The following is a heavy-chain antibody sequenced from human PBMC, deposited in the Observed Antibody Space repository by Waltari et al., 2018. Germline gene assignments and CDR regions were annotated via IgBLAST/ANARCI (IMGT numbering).Heavy chain of an antibody. CDR2: IYYSGST. CDR1: GGSISSHY. Sequence: QVQLQESGPGLVKPSETLSLTCTVSGGSISSHYWSWIRQPPGKGLEWIGYIYYSGSTNYNPSLKSRVTISVDTSKNQFSLKLSSVAAADTAVYYCARVHSGYDSLDYWGQGTLVTVSS. CDR3: ARVHSGYDSLDY. J-gene: IGHJ4*02. V-gene: IGHV4-59*11. D-gene: IGHD5-12*01.